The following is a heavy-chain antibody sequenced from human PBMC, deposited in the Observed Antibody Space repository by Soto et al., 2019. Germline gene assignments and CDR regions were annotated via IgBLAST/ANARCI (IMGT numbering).Heavy chain of an antibody. V-gene: IGHV3-53*01. CDR3: ASGLVATGYGMDV. D-gene: IGHD5-12*01. CDR2: IYSGGRS. Sequence: EVQLVESGGGFIQPGGSLRLSCAASGFTVSSNYMSWVHQAPRKGMERVSVIYSGGRSYYADSVKGRFTIARDNSKNTVYFEMNSLRAEDTAVYSGASGLVATGYGMDVWGQGATVTVSS. J-gene: IGHJ6*02. CDR1: GFTVSSNY.